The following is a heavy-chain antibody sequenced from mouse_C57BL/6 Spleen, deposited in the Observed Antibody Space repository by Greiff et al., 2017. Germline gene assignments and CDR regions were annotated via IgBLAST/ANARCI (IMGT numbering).Heavy chain of an antibody. Sequence: EVQLQQSGPGLVKPSQSLSLTCSVTGYSITSGYYWNWIRQFPGNKLEWMGYISYDGSNNYNPSLKNRISITRDTSKNQFFLKLNSVTTEDTATYYCARRVDDYWGQGTTLTVSS. D-gene: IGHD1-1*02. J-gene: IGHJ2*01. CDR3: ARRVDDY. CDR1: GYSITSGYY. CDR2: ISYDGSN. V-gene: IGHV3-6*01.